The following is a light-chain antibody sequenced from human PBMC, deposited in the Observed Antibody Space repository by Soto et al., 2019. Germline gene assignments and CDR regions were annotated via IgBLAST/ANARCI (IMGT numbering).Light chain of an antibody. J-gene: IGKJ3*01. CDR3: QQSYSIPFT. CDR2: DGS. V-gene: IGKV1-39*01. Sequence: DIQMTQSPSSLSASVGDRVTITCRASQSSSSYLNWYQQKPGKAPRLLIYDGSRLQSGVPSRFSGSGSGTDFTLTISSLQPEDSATYYCQQSYSIPFTFGPGTKVDIK. CDR1: QSSSSY.